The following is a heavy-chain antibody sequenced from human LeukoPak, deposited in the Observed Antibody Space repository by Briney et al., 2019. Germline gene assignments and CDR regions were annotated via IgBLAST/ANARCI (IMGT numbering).Heavy chain of an antibody. V-gene: IGHV3-9*01. CDR3: AKAGGPDYYYGMDV. Sequence: GRSLRLSCAASGFTFDDYAMHWVRQAPGKGLEWASGISWNSGSIGYADSVKGRFTISRDNAKNSLYLQMNSLRAEDTALYYCAKAGGPDYYYGMDVWGQGTTVTVSS. CDR1: GFTFDDYA. J-gene: IGHJ6*02. D-gene: IGHD3-10*01. CDR2: ISWNSGSI.